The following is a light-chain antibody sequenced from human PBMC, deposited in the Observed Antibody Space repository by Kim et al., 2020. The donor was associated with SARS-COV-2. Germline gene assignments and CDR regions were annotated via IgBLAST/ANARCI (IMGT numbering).Light chain of an antibody. J-gene: IGKJ1*01. Sequence: DIEMTQSPSSLSTSVGDRVTIVCRASQDIEDYLGWYQQKPGKAPKLVIYEASILQTGVPSRFSGSGSGTEFTLTITSLQPDDFATYYCQQYDPYPPTFGQGTKVDIK. V-gene: IGKV1-17*01. CDR1: QDIEDY. CDR2: EAS. CDR3: QQYDPYPPT.